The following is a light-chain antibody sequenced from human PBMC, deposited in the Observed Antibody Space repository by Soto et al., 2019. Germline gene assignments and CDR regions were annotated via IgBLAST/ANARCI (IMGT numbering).Light chain of an antibody. Sequence: QSVLTQPASVSGSPGQSITISCTVTSSDVGGYNYVSWYQQHPGKAPKLMIYEVSKRPSGVSNRFSGSKSGNTASLTISGLQAEDEADYYCSSYTSSSTLYVFGTGTKVTVL. CDR3: SSYTSSSTLYV. CDR2: EVS. V-gene: IGLV2-14*01. J-gene: IGLJ1*01. CDR1: SSDVGGYNY.